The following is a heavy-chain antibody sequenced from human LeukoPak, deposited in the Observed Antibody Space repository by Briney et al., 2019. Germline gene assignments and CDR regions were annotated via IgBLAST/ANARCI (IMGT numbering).Heavy chain of an antibody. CDR2: ISGSGGST. Sequence: GGSLRLSCAASGFTFSSYAMSWVRQAPGKGLEWVSAISGSGGSTYYADSVKGRLTISRDNSKNTLDLQMNSLRAEDTAVYYCAKDTAAGYSSGWYYFDYWGRGTLVTVSS. D-gene: IGHD6-19*01. J-gene: IGHJ4*02. CDR1: GFTFSSYA. CDR3: AKDTAAGYSSGWYYFDY. V-gene: IGHV3-23*01.